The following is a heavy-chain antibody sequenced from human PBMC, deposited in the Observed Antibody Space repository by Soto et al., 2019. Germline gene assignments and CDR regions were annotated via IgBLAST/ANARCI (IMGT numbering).Heavy chain of an antibody. CDR3: ARLRAYGDYGPDDY. Sequence: ASVKVSCKASGYTFTSYDISWVRQAPGQGLEWMGWISAYNGNTNYAQKLQGRVTMTTDTSTSTAYMELRSLRSDDTAVYYCARLRAYGDYGPDDYWGQGTLVTVSS. J-gene: IGHJ4*02. CDR1: GYTFTSYD. D-gene: IGHD4-17*01. CDR2: ISAYNGNT. V-gene: IGHV1-18*01.